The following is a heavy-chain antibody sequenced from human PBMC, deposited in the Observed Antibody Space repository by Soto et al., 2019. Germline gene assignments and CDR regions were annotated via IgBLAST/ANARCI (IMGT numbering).Heavy chain of an antibody. CDR1: GDSVSSNSAA. CDR3: ARGLPAYTGYYYYMDV. Sequence: SQTLSLTCAISGDSVSSNSAAWNWIRQSPSRGLEWLGRAYYRSQWYYDSAVSVRSRITVIPDTSKNQFSLQLNSVTPEDTAVYYCARGLPAYTGYYYYMDVWGKGTTVTVSS. V-gene: IGHV6-1*01. CDR2: AYYRSQWYY. J-gene: IGHJ6*03. D-gene: IGHD2-2*02.